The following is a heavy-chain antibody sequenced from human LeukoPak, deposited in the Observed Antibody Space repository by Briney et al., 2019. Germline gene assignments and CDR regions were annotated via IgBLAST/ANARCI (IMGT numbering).Heavy chain of an antibody. CDR3: ARGSSWNNYYYYGMDV. J-gene: IGHJ6*02. D-gene: IGHD6-13*01. Sequence: ASVKVSCKASGYTFTGYYMHWVRQAPGQGLEWMGWINPNSGGTNYAQKFQGWVTMTRDTSISTAYMELSRLGSDDTAVYYCARGSSWNNYYYYGMDVWGQGTTVTVSS. CDR2: INPNSGGT. V-gene: IGHV1-2*04. CDR1: GYTFTGYY.